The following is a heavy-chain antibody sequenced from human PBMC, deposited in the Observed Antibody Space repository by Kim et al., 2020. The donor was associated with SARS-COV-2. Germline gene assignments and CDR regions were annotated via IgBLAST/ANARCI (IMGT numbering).Heavy chain of an antibody. CDR1: GYTFTSYG. CDR2: ISAYNGNT. J-gene: IGHJ6*02. CDR3: ARGGPGRTARPRYYGMDV. V-gene: IGHV1-18*04. D-gene: IGHD3-10*01. Sequence: ASVKVSCKASGYTFTSYGISWVRQAPGQGLEWMGWISAYNGNTNYAQKLQGRVTMTTDTSTSTAYMELRSLRSDDTAVYYCARGGPGRTARPRYYGMDVWGQGTTVTVSS.